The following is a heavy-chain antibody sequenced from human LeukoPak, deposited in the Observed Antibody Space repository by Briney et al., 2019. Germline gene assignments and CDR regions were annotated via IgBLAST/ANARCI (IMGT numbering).Heavy chain of an antibody. D-gene: IGHD4-11*01. CDR3: AKDRSNYEVIDY. J-gene: IGHJ4*02. CDR1: GFTFSSYG. Sequence: PGGSLRLSXAASGFTFSSYGMHWVRQAPGKGLEWVAFIRYDGSNKYYADSVKGRFTISRDNSKNTLYLQMNSLRAEDTAVYYCAKDRSNYEVIDYWGQGTLVTVSS. CDR2: IRYDGSNK. V-gene: IGHV3-30*02.